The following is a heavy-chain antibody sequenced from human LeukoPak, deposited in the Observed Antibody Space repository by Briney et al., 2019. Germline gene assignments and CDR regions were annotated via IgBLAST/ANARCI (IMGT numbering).Heavy chain of an antibody. J-gene: IGHJ3*02. CDR3: ARGRGVTRGVITIDAFDI. Sequence: GASVKVSCKASGYTFTSYGISWVRQAPGQGLEWMGWISAYNGNTNYAQKLQGRVTMTTDTSTSTAYMELRSLRSDDTAVYYCARGRGVTRGVITIDAFDIWGQGTMVTVSS. CDR1: GYTFTSYG. CDR2: ISAYNGNT. V-gene: IGHV1-18*01. D-gene: IGHD3-10*01.